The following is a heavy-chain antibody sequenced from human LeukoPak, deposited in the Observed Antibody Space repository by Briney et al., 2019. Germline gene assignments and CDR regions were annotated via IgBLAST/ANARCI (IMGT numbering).Heavy chain of an antibody. J-gene: IGHJ4*02. Sequence: ASVKVSCKASGYTFTSYDINWVRQATGQGLEWMGWMNPNSGNTGYAQKFQGRVTMTRNTSISTAYMELSSLRSEDTAVYYCARGSCRRTSCYFYRIAYDYWGQGTLVTVSS. V-gene: IGHV1-8*01. D-gene: IGHD2-2*01. CDR1: GYTFTSYD. CDR2: MNPNSGNT. CDR3: ARGSCRRTSCYFYRIAYDY.